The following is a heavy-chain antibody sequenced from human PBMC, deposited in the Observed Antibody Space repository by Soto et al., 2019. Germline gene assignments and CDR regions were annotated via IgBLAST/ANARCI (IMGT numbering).Heavy chain of an antibody. J-gene: IGHJ5*02. D-gene: IGHD2-21*02. CDR2: INPSGGST. CDR3: ARESPTYCGGDCYFSWFDP. V-gene: IGHV1-46*01. Sequence: GASVKVSCKASGYTFTTSYMHWVRQAPGQGLEWMGIINPSGGSTSYAQKFQGRVTMTRDTSTSTVYMKLSSLRSEDTAVYYCARESPTYCGGDCYFSWFDPWGQGTLVTVSS. CDR1: GYTFTTSY.